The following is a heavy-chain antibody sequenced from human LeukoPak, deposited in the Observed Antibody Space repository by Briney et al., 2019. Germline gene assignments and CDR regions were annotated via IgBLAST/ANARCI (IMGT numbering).Heavy chain of an antibody. Sequence: ASVKVSCKASGYTFTGYYMHWVRQAPGQGLEWMGWIHPNSGGTNYAQKFQGRVTMTRDTSISTAYMELSRLRSDDTAVYYCARDITETPDAFDIWGQGTIVTVSS. CDR1: GYTFTGYY. D-gene: IGHD1-14*01. V-gene: IGHV1-2*02. CDR2: IHPNSGGT. CDR3: ARDITETPDAFDI. J-gene: IGHJ3*02.